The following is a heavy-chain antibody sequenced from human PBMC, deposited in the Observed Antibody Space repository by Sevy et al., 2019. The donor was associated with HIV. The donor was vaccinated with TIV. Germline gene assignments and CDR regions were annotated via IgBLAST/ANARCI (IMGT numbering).Heavy chain of an antibody. J-gene: IGHJ5*02. CDR1: GFTFSSYV. D-gene: IGHD6-19*01. V-gene: IGHV3-23*01. CDR2: ISGSGGSS. CDR3: AKAYSSGWYLWFDP. Sequence: GGSLRLSCAASGFTFSSYVMSWVRQAPGKGLEWVSAISGSGGSSDYADSVKGRFTISRDNSNNRLFLQMNSLRAEDTAVYYCAKAYSSGWYLWFDPWVQGTLVTVSS.